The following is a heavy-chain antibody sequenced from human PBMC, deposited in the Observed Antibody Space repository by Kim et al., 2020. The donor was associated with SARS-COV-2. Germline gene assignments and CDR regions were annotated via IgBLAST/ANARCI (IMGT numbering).Heavy chain of an antibody. CDR2: IYYSGST. J-gene: IGHJ3*02. V-gene: IGHV4-61*01. Sequence: SETLSLTCTVSGGSVSSGSYYWSWIRQPPGKGLEWIGYIYYSGSTNYNPSLKSRVTISVDTSKNQFSLKLSSVTAADTAVYYCARDEGRDAFDIWGQGTMVTVSS. CDR1: GGSVSSGSYY. CDR3: ARDEGRDAFDI.